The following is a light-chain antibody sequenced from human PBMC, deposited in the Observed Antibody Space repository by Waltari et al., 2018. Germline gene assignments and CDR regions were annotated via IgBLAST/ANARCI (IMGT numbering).Light chain of an antibody. J-gene: IGKJ1*01. Sequence: DIVMTQSPDSLAVSLGERATINCKSSQSILYSSKSKNYLAWYQQKPGQPPKLLINRASIRESGVPYRFSGSGSGTDFTLTIGSLQAEDVAIYYCQQYYNTPRTFGQGTKVEIK. CDR2: RAS. V-gene: IGKV4-1*01. CDR3: QQYYNTPRT. CDR1: QSILYSSKSKNY.